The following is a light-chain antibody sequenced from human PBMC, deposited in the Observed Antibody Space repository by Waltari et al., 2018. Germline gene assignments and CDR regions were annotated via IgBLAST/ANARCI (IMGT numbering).Light chain of an antibody. Sequence: EVVLTQSPGTLSLSPGERATLSCRASQSVSKYLAWYQQRPGQAPRLRIYAASTRATGIPDMFSGSGSGTDFSLTISRLEPEDFAVYYCQNHERLPATFGQGTKVEIK. CDR1: QSVSKY. CDR2: AAS. CDR3: QNHERLPAT. V-gene: IGKV3-20*01. J-gene: IGKJ1*01.